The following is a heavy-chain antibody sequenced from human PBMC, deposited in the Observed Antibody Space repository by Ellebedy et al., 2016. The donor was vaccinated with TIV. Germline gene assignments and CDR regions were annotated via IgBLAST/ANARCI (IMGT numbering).Heavy chain of an antibody. D-gene: IGHD2-15*01. J-gene: IGHJ2*01. V-gene: IGHV3-30*18. Sequence: PGGSLRLSCGASGFTFRNSAMHWVRQAPGKGLEWVAVISYEGSDQKYVDSVEGRFTISRDNSKNTLYLQMNSLRADDTAVYYWAKDGDCSSSSCYGWYFDLWGRGTLVTVSS. CDR1: GFTFRNSA. CDR2: ISYEGSDQ. CDR3: AKDGDCSSSSCYGWYFDL.